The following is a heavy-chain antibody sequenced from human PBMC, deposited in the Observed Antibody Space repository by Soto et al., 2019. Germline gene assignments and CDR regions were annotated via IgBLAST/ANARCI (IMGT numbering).Heavy chain of an antibody. Sequence: SVTLSVTCTVSRGSISGTIYSWDCIRQPPGKGLEWIGNIHYNGNTKYNPSLKSRVTMSVDTSKNQFSLKLISVTAADTAKYFCAREGNLGRWLQPLDFWGQGTLVTVSS. V-gene: IGHV4-61*01. J-gene: IGHJ4*02. CDR2: IHYNGNT. CDR1: RGSISGTIYS. CDR3: AREGNLGRWLQPLDF. D-gene: IGHD5-12*01.